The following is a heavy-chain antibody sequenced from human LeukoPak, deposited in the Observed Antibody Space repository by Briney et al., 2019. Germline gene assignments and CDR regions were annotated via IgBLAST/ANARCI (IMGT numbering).Heavy chain of an antibody. CDR2: ISYDGSNK. V-gene: IGHV3-30*18. CDR1: GFTFSSYG. Sequence: GGSLRLSCAASGFTFSSYGMHWVRQAPGKGLEWVAVISYDGSNKYYADSVKGRFTISRDNSKNTLYLQMNSPRAEDTAVYYCAKDPYFDYWGQGTLVTVSS. J-gene: IGHJ4*02. CDR3: AKDPYFDY.